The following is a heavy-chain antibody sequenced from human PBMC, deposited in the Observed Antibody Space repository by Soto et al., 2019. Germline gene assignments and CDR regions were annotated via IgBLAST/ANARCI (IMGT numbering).Heavy chain of an antibody. D-gene: IGHD3-10*01. Sequence: SETLSLTCTVSGGSISSGGYYWSWIRQHPGKGLEWIGYIYYSGSTYYNPSLKSRVTISVDTSKNQFSLKLSSVTAADTAVYYCARGHLSHRRFGELLFIRHQYYYMDVWGKGTTVTVSS. CDR1: GGSISSGGYY. J-gene: IGHJ6*03. CDR2: IYYSGST. CDR3: ARGHLSHRRFGELLFIRHQYYYMDV. V-gene: IGHV4-31*03.